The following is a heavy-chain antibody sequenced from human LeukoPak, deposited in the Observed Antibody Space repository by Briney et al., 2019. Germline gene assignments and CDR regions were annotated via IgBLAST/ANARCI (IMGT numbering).Heavy chain of an antibody. CDR1: GFTFSSYS. V-gene: IGHV3-21*01. CDR2: ISSSSSYI. J-gene: IGHJ4*02. Sequence: PGGSLRLSCAASGFTFSSYSMNWVRQAPGKGLEWVSYISSSSSYIYYADSVKGRFTISRDNAKNSLYLQMNSLRAEDTAVYYCARRSGSSDFDYWGQGTLVTVSS. CDR3: ARRSGSSDFDY. D-gene: IGHD3-10*01.